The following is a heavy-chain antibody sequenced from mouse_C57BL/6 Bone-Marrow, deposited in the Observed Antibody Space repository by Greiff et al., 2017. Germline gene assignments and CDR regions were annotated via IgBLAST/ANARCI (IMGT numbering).Heavy chain of an antibody. J-gene: IGHJ2*01. CDR1: GYTFSSYG. CDR2: IYPRSGNT. Sequence: VQLVESGAELARPGASVKLSCKASGYTFSSYGISWVKQRTGQGLEWIGEIYPRSGNTYYNEKLKGKATLTADKSSSTAYMELRSLTSEDSAVYFCARKCELLWGNDWGQGTTLTVSS. CDR3: ARKCELLWGND. V-gene: IGHV1-81*01. D-gene: IGHD2-1*01.